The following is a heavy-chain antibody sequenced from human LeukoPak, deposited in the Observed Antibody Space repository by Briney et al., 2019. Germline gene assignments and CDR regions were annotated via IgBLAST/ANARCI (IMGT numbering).Heavy chain of an antibody. CDR3: ARRRYYYDSSGYYTAYYFDY. CDR2: INPSGGST. CDR1: VYTFTRYY. Sequence: SVKVSCMACVYTFTRYYMHWVRQAPGQGLEWMGIINPSGGSTNYAQKFQGRVTMTRDTSTSTVYMELSSLRSEDTAVYYCARRRYYYDSSGYYTAYYFDYWGQGTLVTVSS. D-gene: IGHD3-22*01. V-gene: IGHV1-46*01. J-gene: IGHJ4*02.